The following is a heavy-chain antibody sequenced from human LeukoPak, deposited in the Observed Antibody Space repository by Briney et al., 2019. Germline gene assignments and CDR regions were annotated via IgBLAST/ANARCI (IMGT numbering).Heavy chain of an antibody. CDR1: GFTFSSYS. Sequence: GGSLRLSCAASGFTFSSYSMNWVRQAPGKGLEWVSYISSSSSTIYYADSVKGRFTISRDNAKNSLYLQMNSLRAEDTAVYYCAREYCTNGVCEFDYWGQGTLVTVSS. J-gene: IGHJ4*02. V-gene: IGHV3-48*04. CDR2: ISSSSSTI. D-gene: IGHD2-8*01. CDR3: AREYCTNGVCEFDY.